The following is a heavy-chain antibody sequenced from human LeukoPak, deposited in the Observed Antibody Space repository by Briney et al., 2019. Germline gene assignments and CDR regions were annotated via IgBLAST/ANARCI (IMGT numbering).Heavy chain of an antibody. CDR2: IDPEDGET. CDR3: ATDRVDRSFDV. J-gene: IGHJ6*04. D-gene: IGHD3-9*01. V-gene: IGHV1-69-2*01. Sequence: ASVKVSCTASGYIFTDYYMHWVQYAPGKGLEWMGRIDPEDGETIYAEKFQGRVSITADTSRDTAYMELTSLRSEDTAVYYCATDRVDRSFDVWGKGTAVSVSS. CDR1: GYIFTDYY.